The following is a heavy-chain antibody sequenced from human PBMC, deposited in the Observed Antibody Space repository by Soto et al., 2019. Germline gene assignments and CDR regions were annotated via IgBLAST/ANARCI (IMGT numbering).Heavy chain of an antibody. CDR2: INHSGST. Sequence: SETLSLTCAVYGGSFSGYYWSWIRQPPGKGLEWIGEINHSGSTNYNPSLKSRVTISVDTSKNQFSLKLSSVTAADTAVYYCARRVYYGSGSYYTNYNWFDPWGHGTLVTVSS. D-gene: IGHD3-10*01. CDR3: ARRVYYGSGSYYTNYNWFDP. CDR1: GGSFSGYY. J-gene: IGHJ5*02. V-gene: IGHV4-34*01.